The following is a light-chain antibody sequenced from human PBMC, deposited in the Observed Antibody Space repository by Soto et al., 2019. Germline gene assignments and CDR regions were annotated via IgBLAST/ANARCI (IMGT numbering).Light chain of an antibody. CDR1: QSVSSN. J-gene: IGKJ1*01. V-gene: IGKV3-20*01. CDR2: GAS. CDR3: QQYGSSPTWT. Sequence: EIEMTQRPATLAVSPLEGGTLYCRSSQSVSSNLAWYQQKPGQAPRLLIYGASTRASGIPDRFSGSGSGTDFTLTISRLEPEDSAVYYCQQYGSSPTWTFGQGTKVDI.